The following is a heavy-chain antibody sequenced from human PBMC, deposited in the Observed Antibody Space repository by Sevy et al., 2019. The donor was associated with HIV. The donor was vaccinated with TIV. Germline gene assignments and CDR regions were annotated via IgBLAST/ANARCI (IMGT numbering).Heavy chain of an antibody. D-gene: IGHD2-2*01. CDR2: INPNRGET. Sequence: ASVKVSCKASGYTFTGYYMHWVRQAPGKGLEWMGWINPNRGETNHAQKFQGRVIMTRGTSITTAYMELSRLRSDDTAVYYCARVEKLGCSSTSCYAVPFDIWGQGTMVTVSS. CDR3: ARVEKLGCSSTSCYAVPFDI. J-gene: IGHJ3*02. CDR1: GYTFTGYY. V-gene: IGHV1-2*02.